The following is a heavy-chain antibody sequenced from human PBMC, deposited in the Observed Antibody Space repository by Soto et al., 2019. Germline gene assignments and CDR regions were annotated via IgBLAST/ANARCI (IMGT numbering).Heavy chain of an antibody. D-gene: IGHD1-26*01. CDR2: ISYDGSDM. CDR3: AKDPRGIVGAGAWLDS. V-gene: IGHV3-30*18. CDR1: GFSFSSYA. Sequence: QVHLVESGGDVVQPGRSLRLSCAASGFSFSSYAIHWVRQAPGKGLEWVAVISYDGSDMYYGDSVKGRFTISRDNSDNTLYLQMNILRPDDTALYYCAKDPRGIVGAGAWLDSWGQGTLVIVSS. J-gene: IGHJ4*02.